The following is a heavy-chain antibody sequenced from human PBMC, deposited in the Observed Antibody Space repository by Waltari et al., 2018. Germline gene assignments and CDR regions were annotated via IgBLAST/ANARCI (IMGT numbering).Heavy chain of an antibody. V-gene: IGHV3-49*04. Sequence: EVQLVESGGGLVQPGRSLILSCTASGFTFGDDALSWVRQSPGKGLEWVGFIRSKTYGGTTEYAASVEGRFTISRDDSKSIAYLQLNSLKTEDTAVYYCTRDRKDHIGFDPWGQGTLVTVSS. J-gene: IGHJ5*02. D-gene: IGHD2-15*01. CDR3: TRDRKDHIGFDP. CDR1: GFTFGDDA. CDR2: IRSKTYGGTT.